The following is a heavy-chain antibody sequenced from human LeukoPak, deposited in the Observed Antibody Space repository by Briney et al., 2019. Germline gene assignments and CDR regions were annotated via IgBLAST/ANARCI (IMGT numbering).Heavy chain of an antibody. CDR1: RFTFSNYA. J-gene: IGHJ4*02. V-gene: IGHV3-30-3*01. Sequence: GGSLRLSCAASRFTFSNYAMHWVRQAPGKGLEWVAVISYDGSNKYYADSVKGRFTISRDNAKNSLYLQMNSLRAEDTAVYYCASEFGWEPDPPFDYWGQGTLVTVSS. CDR3: ASEFGWEPDPPFDY. D-gene: IGHD1-26*01. CDR2: ISYDGSNK.